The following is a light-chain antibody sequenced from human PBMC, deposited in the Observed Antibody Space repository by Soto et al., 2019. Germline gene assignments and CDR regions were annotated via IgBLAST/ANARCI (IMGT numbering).Light chain of an antibody. V-gene: IGLV6-57*04. CDR2: ENN. J-gene: IGLJ2*01. CDR3: QSYDISTVV. Sequence: NFMLTQPHSVSESPGKTVTISCTRSSGSIVSNSVQWFQQRPGSAPTTVIYENNQRPSGVPDRFSGSTDGSSNSASLTISGLQTEDEADYYCQSYDISTVVFGGGTKLTVL. CDR1: SGSIVSNS.